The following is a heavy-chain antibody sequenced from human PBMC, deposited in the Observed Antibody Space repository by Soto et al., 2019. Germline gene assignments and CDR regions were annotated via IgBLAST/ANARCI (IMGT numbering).Heavy chain of an antibody. V-gene: IGHV3-23*01. CDR1: GFTFSSYA. CDR3: VKDDPRYFDWLPPPSNFDY. D-gene: IGHD3-9*01. CDR2: ISGSGGST. J-gene: IGHJ4*02. Sequence: GGSLRLSCAASGFTFSSYAMSWVRQAPGKGLEWVSAISGSGGSTYYADSVKGRFTISRDNSKNTLYLQMNSLRAEDTAVYYCVKDDPRYFDWLPPPSNFDYWGQGTLVTVSS.